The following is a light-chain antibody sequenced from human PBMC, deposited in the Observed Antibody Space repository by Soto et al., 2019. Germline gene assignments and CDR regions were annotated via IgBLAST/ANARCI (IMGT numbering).Light chain of an antibody. J-gene: IGLJ2*01. CDR3: QTWDTGIQV. CDR2: VNSDGSH. V-gene: IGLV4-69*01. CDR1: SGHSNYA. Sequence: QLVLTQSPSASASLGASVKLACTLSSGHSNYAIAWHQQQPEKGPRYLMKVNSDGSHTKGDGIPDRFSGSSSGAERYLTISSLQSEDEADYYCQTWDTGIQVFGGGTKLTVL.